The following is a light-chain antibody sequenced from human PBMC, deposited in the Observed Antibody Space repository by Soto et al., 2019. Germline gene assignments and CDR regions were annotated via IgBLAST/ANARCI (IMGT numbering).Light chain of an antibody. J-gene: IGKJ2*01. CDR1: QSVSSSY. CDR3: QPYGSSPYT. Sequence: EIVLTQSPGTLSLSPGERATLSCRASQSVSSSYLAWYQQKPGQAPRLLIYGASNRATGIPDRFSGSGSGTDFTLTISRLEPEDVAVYYCQPYGSSPYTFGQGTKLEIK. CDR2: GAS. V-gene: IGKV3-20*01.